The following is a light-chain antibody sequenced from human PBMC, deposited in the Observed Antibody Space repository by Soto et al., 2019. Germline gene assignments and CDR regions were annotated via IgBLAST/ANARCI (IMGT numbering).Light chain of an antibody. J-gene: IGKJ2*01. CDR3: QEYNSHSRYT. CDR1: QSISSW. V-gene: IGKV1-5*03. CDR2: TAS. Sequence: DIQMTQSPSTLSASVGDRVTITCRASQSISSWLAWYQQKPGKAPKLLIYTASSLESGVPSRFSGSGSGTEFPLTISSLQPDDFATYYCQEYNSHSRYTFGQRTKLEIK.